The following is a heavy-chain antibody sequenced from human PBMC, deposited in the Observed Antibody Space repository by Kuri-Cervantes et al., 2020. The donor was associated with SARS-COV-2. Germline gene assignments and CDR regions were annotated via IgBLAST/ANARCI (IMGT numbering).Heavy chain of an antibody. CDR2: IYYSGST. Sequence: SETLSLTCTVSGGSISSSSYYWGWIRQPPGKGLEWIGSIYYSGSTYYNPSPKSRVTISVDTSKNQFSMKLSSVTAADTAVYYCARDPGDCSSTSCHPNWFDHWGQGTLVTVSS. J-gene: IGHJ5*02. CDR3: ARDPGDCSSTSCHPNWFDH. D-gene: IGHD2-2*01. V-gene: IGHV4-39*07. CDR1: GGSISSSSYY.